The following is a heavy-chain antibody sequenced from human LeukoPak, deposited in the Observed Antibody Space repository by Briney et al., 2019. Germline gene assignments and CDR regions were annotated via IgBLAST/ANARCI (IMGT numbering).Heavy chain of an antibody. CDR3: ARRGLRIDAFDI. D-gene: IGHD2-15*01. V-gene: IGHV4-39*01. Sequence: PSETLSLTCTVSGGSISSSSYYWGWIRQPPGKGLEWIGSIYYSGSTYYNPSLKSRVTISVDTSKNQFSLKLSSVTAADTAVYYCARRGLRIDAFDIWGQGTMVTVSS. CDR2: IYYSGST. J-gene: IGHJ3*02. CDR1: GGSISSSSYY.